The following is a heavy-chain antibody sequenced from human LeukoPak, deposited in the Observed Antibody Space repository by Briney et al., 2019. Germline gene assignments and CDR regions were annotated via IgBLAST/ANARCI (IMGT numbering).Heavy chain of an antibody. Sequence: ASETLSLTCTVSGGSISSYYWSWIRQPPGKGLEWIGYIYYSGSTNYNPSLKSRVTISVDTSKNQFSLKLSSVTAADTAVYYCARVGAAAWSYYYMDVWGKGTTVTVSS. D-gene: IGHD6-13*01. V-gene: IGHV4-59*01. CDR3: ARVGAAAWSYYYMDV. CDR1: GGSISSYY. J-gene: IGHJ6*03. CDR2: IYYSGST.